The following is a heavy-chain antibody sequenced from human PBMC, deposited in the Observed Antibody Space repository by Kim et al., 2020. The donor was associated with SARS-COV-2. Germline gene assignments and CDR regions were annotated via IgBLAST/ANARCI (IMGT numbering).Heavy chain of an antibody. J-gene: IGHJ4*02. CDR2: IYYSGST. CDR3: ATGPSKALYVEFDY. D-gene: IGHD2-2*02. V-gene: IGHV4-39*01. CDR1: GGSISSSSYY. Sequence: SETLSLTCTVSGGSISSSSYYWGWIRQPPGKGLEWIGSIYYSGSTYYNPSLKSRVTISVDTSKNQFSLKLSSVTAADTAVYYCATGPSKALYVEFDYWGQGTLVTVSS.